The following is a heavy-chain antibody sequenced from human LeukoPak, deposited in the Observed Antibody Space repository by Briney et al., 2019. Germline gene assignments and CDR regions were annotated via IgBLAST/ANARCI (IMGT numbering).Heavy chain of an antibody. CDR3: ARAGPPAFDP. J-gene: IGHJ5*02. CDR1: GFTFSSYS. Sequence: PGGSLRRSCAASGFTFSSYSMNWVRQAPGKGLEWVSYISYSGSTTSYADSVKGRFTISRDNAKNSLYLQMNSLRAENTAVYYCARAGPPAFDPWGQGTLVTVSS. V-gene: IGHV3-48*04. CDR2: ISYSGSTT.